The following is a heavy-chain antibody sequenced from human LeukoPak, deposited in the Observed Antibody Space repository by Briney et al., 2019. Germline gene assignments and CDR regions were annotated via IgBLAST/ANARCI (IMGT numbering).Heavy chain of an antibody. V-gene: IGHV3-48*03. D-gene: IGHD3-22*01. CDR2: ISSSGGTT. CDR1: GFTFSSYE. J-gene: IGHJ4*02. CDR3: ARHVVALGFDY. Sequence: GGSLRLSCAASGFTFSSYEMIWVRQAPGKGLEWTSYISSSGGTTYYADSVKGRFTISRDNAKNSLYLQMNSLRAEDTAVYYCARHVVALGFDYWGQGTLVTVSS.